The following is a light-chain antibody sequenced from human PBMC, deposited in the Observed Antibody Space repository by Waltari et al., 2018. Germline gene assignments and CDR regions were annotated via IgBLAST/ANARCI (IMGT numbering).Light chain of an antibody. CDR1: RGSIAVTL. Sequence: FVLTPPHSVSESPGKTVIISCTRSRGSIAVTLVPWFRQRPGGAPSTVIFEDRQRHVGVPNRFSASIDSPANSAYLTISGLEPEDEADYYCQSYDGRDHVIFGGGTKLTVL. J-gene: IGLJ2*01. V-gene: IGLV6-57*03. CDR2: EDR. CDR3: QSYDGRDHVI.